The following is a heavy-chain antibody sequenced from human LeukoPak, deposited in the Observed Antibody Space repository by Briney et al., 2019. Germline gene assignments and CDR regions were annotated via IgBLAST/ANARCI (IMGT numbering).Heavy chain of an antibody. J-gene: IGHJ5*02. CDR3: ARGRSRLEWLSS. V-gene: IGHV1-8*03. CDR2: MNPNSGNT. Sequence: ASVKVSCKASGYTFTSYDINWVRQATGQGLEWMGWMNPNSGNTGYAQKFQGRVTITRNTSISTAYMELSSLRSEDTAEYYCARGRSRLEWLSSWGQGTLVTVSS. CDR1: GYTFTSYD. D-gene: IGHD3-3*01.